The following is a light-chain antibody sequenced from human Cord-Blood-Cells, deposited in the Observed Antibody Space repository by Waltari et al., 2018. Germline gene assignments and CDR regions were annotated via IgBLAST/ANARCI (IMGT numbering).Light chain of an antibody. J-gene: IGKJ1*01. V-gene: IGKV1-39*01. CDR2: AAS. CDR1: QSISSY. CDR3: QQSYSTLWT. Sequence: DIQLTQSPSSLSASVGHRVTITCRASQSISSYLNWYQQKPGKAPKLLIYAASSLQSGVPSRFSGSGSGTEFTLTISSLQPEDFATYYCQQSYSTLWTFGQGTKVEIK.